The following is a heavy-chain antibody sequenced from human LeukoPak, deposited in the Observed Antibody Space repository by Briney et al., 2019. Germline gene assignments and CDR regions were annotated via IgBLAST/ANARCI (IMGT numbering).Heavy chain of an antibody. D-gene: IGHD3-16*01. Sequence: SGGSLRLSCAASGFTFSSYAMTWVRQAPRKGLEWVSAISGSGGSTYYADSVKGRFTISRDKSKNTLYLQMNSLRAEDTAVYYCAKCPTYDYSAFDIWGQGTMVTVSS. V-gene: IGHV3-23*01. CDR1: GFTFSSYA. J-gene: IGHJ3*02. CDR2: ISGSGGST. CDR3: AKCPTYDYSAFDI.